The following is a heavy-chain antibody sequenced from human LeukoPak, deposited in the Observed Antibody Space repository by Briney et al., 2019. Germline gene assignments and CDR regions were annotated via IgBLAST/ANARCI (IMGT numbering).Heavy chain of an antibody. CDR2: IIPIFGTA. D-gene: IGHD3-9*01. J-gene: IGHJ6*04. V-gene: IGHV1-69*13. CDR1: GGTFSSYA. Sequence: ASVKVSCKASGGTFSSYAISWVRQAPGQGLEWMGGIIPIFGTANYAQKFQGRVTITADESTSTAYMELSSLRSEDTAVYYCASSICDILTGYYPHYYYYYGMDVWGKGTTVTVSS. CDR3: ASSICDILTGYYPHYYYYYGMDV.